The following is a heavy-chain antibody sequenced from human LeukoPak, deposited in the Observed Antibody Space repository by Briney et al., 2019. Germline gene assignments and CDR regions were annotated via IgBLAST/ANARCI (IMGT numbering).Heavy chain of an antibody. Sequence: SVKVSCKASGGTFSSYAISWVRQAPGQGLEWMGRIIPILGIANYAQKFQGRVTITADKSTSTAYMELSSLRSEDTAVYYCARVDSGSYLVDYWGQGTLVTVSS. CDR3: ARVDSGSYLVDY. J-gene: IGHJ4*02. CDR2: IIPILGIA. D-gene: IGHD3-10*01. V-gene: IGHV1-69*04. CDR1: GGTFSSYA.